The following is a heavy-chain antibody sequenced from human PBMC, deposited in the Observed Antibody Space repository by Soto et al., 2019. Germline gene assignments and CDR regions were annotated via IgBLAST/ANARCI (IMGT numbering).Heavy chain of an antibody. CDR3: ARDHVRPAWFHP. CDR2: INTYNANT. D-gene: IGHD2-2*01. J-gene: IGHJ5*02. CDR1: GYPVTSYG. Sequence: QVQLVQSGAEVKKPGASVKVSCKASGYPVTSYGISWVRQAPGQGLEWMGWINTYNANTNHAHKLQGRVTMTTDTSTSTAHMELRRLRSDDTAVYYCARDHVRPAWFHPWGQGTLVTVSS. V-gene: IGHV1-18*01.